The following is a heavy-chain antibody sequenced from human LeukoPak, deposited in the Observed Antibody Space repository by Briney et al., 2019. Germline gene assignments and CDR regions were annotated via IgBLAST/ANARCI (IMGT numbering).Heavy chain of an antibody. V-gene: IGHV3-7*01. CDR1: GFTFSSYW. CDR3: ARVLYCDFPYYYYYMDV. CDR2: IKQDGSEK. J-gene: IGHJ6*03. Sequence: PGGSLRLSCAASGFTFSSYWMSWVRQAPGKGLEWVANIKQDGSEKYYVDSVKGRFTISRDNAKNSLYLQMNSLRAEDTAVYYCARVLYCDFPYYYYYMDVWGKGTTVTVSS. D-gene: IGHD3-3*01.